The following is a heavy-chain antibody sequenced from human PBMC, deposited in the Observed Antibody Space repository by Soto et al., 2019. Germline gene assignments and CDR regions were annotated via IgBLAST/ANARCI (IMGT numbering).Heavy chain of an antibody. CDR3: ARDRDWAFDY. J-gene: IGHJ4*02. V-gene: IGHV3-48*04. CDR2: IFVTSSPI. D-gene: IGHD3-9*01. Sequence: GSLRLSCAASGFTFGSYSMVWVRQAPGKGLEWISYIFVTSSPIYYADSVKDRFTVSRDNAKNSLFLVMNSLRVEDTAVYYCARDRDWAFDYWGQGTLVTVSS. CDR1: GFTFGSYS.